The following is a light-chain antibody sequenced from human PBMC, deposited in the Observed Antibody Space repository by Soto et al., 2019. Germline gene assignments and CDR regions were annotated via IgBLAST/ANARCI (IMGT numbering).Light chain of an antibody. J-gene: IGLJ1*01. CDR2: DDS. V-gene: IGLV3-21*02. CDR3: QVWDSSSDHYV. Sequence: SYELTQPPSVSGAPGQTARITCGGNNIGSKSVHWYHQKHGHAPVLVVYDDSDRRSGIPARLSASNSGNTATLPISRVEAGDDADYYCQVWDSSSDHYVFGTGTKVTVL. CDR1: NIGSKS.